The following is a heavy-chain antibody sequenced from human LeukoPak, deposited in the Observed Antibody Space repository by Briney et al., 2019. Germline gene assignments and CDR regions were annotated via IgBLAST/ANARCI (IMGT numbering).Heavy chain of an antibody. D-gene: IGHD2-8*01. CDR3: ARVQGHPPNGLDV. CDR2: ISYDGSNK. V-gene: IGHV3-30-3*01. Sequence: GGSLRLSCAASGFTLSSYAMHWVRQAPGKGLEWVAVISYDGSNKYYADSVKGRFTISRDNAKNTLYLQMNSLRAEDTAVYYCARVQGHPPNGLDVWGQGTMVTVSS. CDR1: GFTLSSYA. J-gene: IGHJ3*01.